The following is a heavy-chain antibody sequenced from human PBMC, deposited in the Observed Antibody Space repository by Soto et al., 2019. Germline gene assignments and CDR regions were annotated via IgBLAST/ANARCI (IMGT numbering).Heavy chain of an antibody. V-gene: IGHV1-24*01. CDR3: ATQYYYDSSGYYYF. J-gene: IGHJ4*02. Sequence: ASVTVSCKVSGYTLTDLSMHWVRQAPGKGLEWMGGFDPEDGETIYAQKFQGRVTMTEDTSTDTAYMELSSLRSEDTAVYYCATQYYYDSSGYYYFWGQGTLVTVSS. D-gene: IGHD3-22*01. CDR1: GYTLTDLS. CDR2: FDPEDGET.